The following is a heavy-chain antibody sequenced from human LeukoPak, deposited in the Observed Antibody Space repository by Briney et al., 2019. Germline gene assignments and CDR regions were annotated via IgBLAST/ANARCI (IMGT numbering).Heavy chain of an antibody. CDR1: GYTFTSYD. D-gene: IGHD3-10*01. J-gene: IGHJ5*02. CDR2: MNPNSGNT. V-gene: IGHV1-8*01. Sequence: ASVKVSCKAPGYTFTSYDINWVRRATGQGLEWMGWMNPNSGNTGYAQKFQGRVTMTRNTSISTAYMELSSLRSEDTAVYYCARGTYYYGSGNKFDPWGQGTLVTVSS. CDR3: ARGTYYYGSGNKFDP.